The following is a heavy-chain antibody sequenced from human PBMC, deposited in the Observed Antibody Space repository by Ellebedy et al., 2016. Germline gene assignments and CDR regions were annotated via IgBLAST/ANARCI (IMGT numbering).Heavy chain of an antibody. J-gene: IGHJ3*02. CDR3: ARGYYDTLTGYADAFHI. V-gene: IGHV4-34*01. Sequence: SETLSLXXAIYGGSLSGYYWNWVRQSPGRGLEWIGEMNQSGSSNYNPSLKSRVTISVDTSKNQLSLNLSSVTAADTAVYYCARGYYDTLTGYADAFHIWGQGTMVTVSS. CDR1: GGSLSGYY. D-gene: IGHD3-9*01. CDR2: MNQSGSS.